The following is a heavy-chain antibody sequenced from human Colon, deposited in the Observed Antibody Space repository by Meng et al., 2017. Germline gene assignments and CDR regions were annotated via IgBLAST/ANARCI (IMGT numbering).Heavy chain of an antibody. CDR2: IHSSGNT. D-gene: IGHD2-2*01. J-gene: IGHJ4*02. CDR3: ARNPVIPDARTFDF. CDR1: NGSINSADYY. V-gene: IGHV4-30-4*01. Sequence: QVQLHASGPGLVKPSQTLSLTCTISNGSINSADYYWNWIRQPPGKGPEWLGYIHSSGNTYYTPSLKSRLAMSLDTSKNQFSLRLTSVTAADTAVYYCARNPVIPDARTFDFWGQGALVTVSS.